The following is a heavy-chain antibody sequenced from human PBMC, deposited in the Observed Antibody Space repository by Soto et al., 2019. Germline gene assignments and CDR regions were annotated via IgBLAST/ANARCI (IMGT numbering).Heavy chain of an antibody. CDR3: ARDRSNSPDYFDY. D-gene: IGHD6-6*01. V-gene: IGHV4-30-4*01. Sequence: QVQLQESGPGLVKPSQTLSLTCTVSGGSISSDDYYWSWIRQPPGKGLEWIGYIYYSGSTYYNPSLKSRRTISLDTSKNQFSLKVNSVSAADTAVYYCARDRSNSPDYFDYWGQGTLVTVSS. CDR2: IYYSGST. J-gene: IGHJ4*02. CDR1: GGSISSDDYY.